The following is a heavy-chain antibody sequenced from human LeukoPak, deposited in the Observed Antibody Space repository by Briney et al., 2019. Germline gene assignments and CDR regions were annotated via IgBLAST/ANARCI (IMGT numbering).Heavy chain of an antibody. Sequence: GGSLRLSCAASGFTFSSYAMTWVRQAPGKGLEWVSSIRGSGDSTYYADSVKGRFTISRDNAKHFLFLQMNSLRADDTAVYYCAKAIGIAVAVPFDYWGQGTLVTVSS. CDR3: AKAIGIAVAVPFDY. CDR1: GFTFSSYA. D-gene: IGHD6-19*01. J-gene: IGHJ4*02. CDR2: IRGSGDST. V-gene: IGHV3-23*01.